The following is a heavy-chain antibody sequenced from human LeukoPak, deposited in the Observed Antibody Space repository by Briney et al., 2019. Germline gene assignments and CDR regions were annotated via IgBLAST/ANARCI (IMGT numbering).Heavy chain of an antibody. D-gene: IGHD4-17*01. J-gene: IGHJ4*02. CDR2: INHSGST. CDR3: ARGDASYGDYFFDY. CDR1: GGSFSGYY. V-gene: IGHV4-34*01. Sequence: SETLSLTCAVYGGSFSGYYWSWIRQPPGKGLEWIGEINHSGSTNYNPSLKSRVTISVDTSKNQFSLKLSSVTAADTAVYYCARGDASYGDYFFDYWGQGTLVTVSS.